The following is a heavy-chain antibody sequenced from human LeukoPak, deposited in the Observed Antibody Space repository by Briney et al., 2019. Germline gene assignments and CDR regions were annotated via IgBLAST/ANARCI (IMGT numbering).Heavy chain of an antibody. J-gene: IGHJ6*03. V-gene: IGHV4-59*01. D-gene: IGHD2-2*01. CDR3: ARVPLPAANYYYYMDV. CDR1: GGSISSYY. CDR2: IYYSGST. Sequence: SETLSLTCTVSGGSISSYYWSWIRQPPGKGLEWIGYIYYSGSTNYNPSLKSRVTISVDTSKNQFSLKLSSVTAADTAVYYCARVPLPAANYYYYMDVWGKGTTVTVSS.